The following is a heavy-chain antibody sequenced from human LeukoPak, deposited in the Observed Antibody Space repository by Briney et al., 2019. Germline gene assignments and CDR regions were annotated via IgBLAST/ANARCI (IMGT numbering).Heavy chain of an antibody. V-gene: IGHV3-23*01. CDR3: AKDLSFSGTHNWFDP. CDR1: GFTFSSYG. J-gene: IGHJ5*02. D-gene: IGHD1-7*01. CDR2: ISGSGHNT. Sequence: GGSLRLSCAASGFTFSSYGMSWVRQDPGKGLEWVSGISGSGHNTYYADSVKGRFTISRDNSKNTLYLQMSSLRAEDTAVYYCAKDLSFSGTHNWFDPWGQGTLVTVSS.